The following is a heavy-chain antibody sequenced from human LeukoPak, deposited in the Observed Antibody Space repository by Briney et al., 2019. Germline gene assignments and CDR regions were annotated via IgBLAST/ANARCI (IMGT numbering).Heavy chain of an antibody. J-gene: IGHJ3*02. CDR2: TYYRSKWYS. V-gene: IGHV6-1*01. Sequence: SQTLSLTCVISGDSVSSNSAAWNWIRQSPSSGLEWLGRTYYRSKWYSYSAVSVKSRIIINPDTSKNQFSLQLNSVTPEDTAVYYCARGPSITMIGTFDIWGQGTMVTVSS. CDR1: GDSVSSNSAA. D-gene: IGHD3-22*01. CDR3: ARGPSITMIGTFDI.